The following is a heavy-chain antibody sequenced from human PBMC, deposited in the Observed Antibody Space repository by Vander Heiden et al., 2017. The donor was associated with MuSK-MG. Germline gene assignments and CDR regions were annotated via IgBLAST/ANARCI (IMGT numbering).Heavy chain of an antibody. J-gene: IGHJ4*02. CDR2: ISGTGTLK. CDR3: ATQRGELLEYFFDN. V-gene: IGHV3-11*01. D-gene: IGHD1-7*01. Sequence: CAASGFIFSESYMTWIRQAPGKGLEWISYISGTGTLKFYTGSVKGRFTISRDNANNLVHLQMDNLRVDDTAVYYCATQRGELLEYFFDNWGQGAPVAVS. CDR1: GFIFSESY.